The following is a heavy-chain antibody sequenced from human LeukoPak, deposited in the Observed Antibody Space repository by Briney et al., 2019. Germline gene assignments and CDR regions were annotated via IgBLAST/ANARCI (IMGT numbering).Heavy chain of an antibody. Sequence: ASVKVSCKASGYTFTGYYMHWVRQAPGQGLEWMGWINPNSGGTNYAQKFQGRVTMTRDTSISTAYMELSRLRSDDTAEYYCARDLKIYYYYGMDVWGQGTTVTVSS. CDR3: ARDLKIYYYYGMDV. CDR2: INPNSGGT. V-gene: IGHV1-2*02. CDR1: GYTFTGYY. J-gene: IGHJ6*02.